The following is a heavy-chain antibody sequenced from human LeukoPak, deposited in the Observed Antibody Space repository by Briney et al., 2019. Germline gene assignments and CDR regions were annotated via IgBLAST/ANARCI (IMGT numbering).Heavy chain of an antibody. CDR3: SRRPDYGGTPTFDY. CDR2: MYSGGAT. J-gene: IGHJ4*02. Sequence: PGGSLRLSCAASGFTFGIYWMSWVRQAPGKGLEWVSVMYSGGATYYADSVKGRFTISRDNSKNTLYLQMNSLRVEDTAVYYCSRRPDYGGTPTFDYWGQGTVVTVSS. D-gene: IGHD4-23*01. CDR1: GFTFGIYW. V-gene: IGHV3-66*01.